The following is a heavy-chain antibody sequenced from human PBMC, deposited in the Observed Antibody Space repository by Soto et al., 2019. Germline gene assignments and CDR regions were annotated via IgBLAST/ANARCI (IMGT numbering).Heavy chain of an antibody. CDR2: IIPLFGTP. CDR1: GGTFSNGA. V-gene: IGHV1-69*01. CDR3: ENERVGEMATGGYFDY. J-gene: IGHJ4*02. Sequence: QVQLVQSGAEVKRPGSSVKVSCKISGGTFSNGAFSWVRQAPGQGLEWMGGIIPLFGTPSYAQKFQGRVTVTADESSSTVYMELSSLTSEDTAIYYCENERVGEMATGGYFDYWGQGTLVSVSS. D-gene: IGHD3-10*01.